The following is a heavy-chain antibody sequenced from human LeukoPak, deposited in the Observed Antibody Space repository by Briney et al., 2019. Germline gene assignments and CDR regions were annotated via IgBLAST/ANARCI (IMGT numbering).Heavy chain of an antibody. Sequence: ASVKVSCKASGYTFSSYFIHWVRQAPGQGLQWMGVINPSGGSTGYAQEFQGRVTMTRDTSTSTVYMELSSLISEDTAVYYCAREGGRNSYLDYWGQGTQVIVSS. CDR1: GYTFSSYF. J-gene: IGHJ4*02. V-gene: IGHV1-46*01. CDR3: AREGGRNSYLDY. CDR2: INPSGGST. D-gene: IGHD1-26*01.